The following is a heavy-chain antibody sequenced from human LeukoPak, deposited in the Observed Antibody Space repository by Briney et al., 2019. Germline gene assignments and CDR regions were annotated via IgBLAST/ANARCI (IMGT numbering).Heavy chain of an antibody. V-gene: IGHV4-59*01. J-gene: IGHJ3*01. CDR2: IYYSGST. CDR1: GGSISGYY. CDR3: ARNKAREGGYSYAY. Sequence: PSETLSLTCTVSGGSISGYYWSWIRQPPGKGLEWIGYIYYSGSTNYNPSLKSRVTISVDTSKNQFSLKLSSVTAADTAVYYCARNKAREGGYSYAYWGQGTMVTVSS. D-gene: IGHD5-18*01.